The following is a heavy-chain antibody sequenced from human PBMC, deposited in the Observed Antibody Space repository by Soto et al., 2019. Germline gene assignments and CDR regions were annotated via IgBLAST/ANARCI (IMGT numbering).Heavy chain of an antibody. CDR2: INHSGST. CDR3: ARGRSTLGGGYAFDI. J-gene: IGHJ3*02. V-gene: IGHV4-34*01. D-gene: IGHD1-26*01. CDR1: GGSFSGYY. Sequence: QVQLQQWGAGLLKPSETLSLTCAVYGGSFSGYYWSWIRQPPGKGLEWIGEINHSGSTNYNPSLKSRVTIAVDTSKNQFSLKLSSVTAAVTAVYYCARGRSTLGGGYAFDICGQGTMVTVSS.